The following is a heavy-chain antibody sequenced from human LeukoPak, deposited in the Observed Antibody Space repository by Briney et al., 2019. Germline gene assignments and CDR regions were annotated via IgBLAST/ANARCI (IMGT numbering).Heavy chain of an antibody. J-gene: IGHJ6*02. CDR3: ARGPDPVATLGPTTYGMDV. Sequence: SETLSLTCTVSGGSISSYYWSWIRQPPGKGLDWNGSIYYSGSTNYNPSLKSRVTISVDTSKNQFSLKLSSVTAADTAVYYCARGPDPVATLGPTTYGMDVWGQGTTVTVSS. D-gene: IGHD5-12*01. V-gene: IGHV4-59*01. CDR2: IYYSGST. CDR1: GGSISSYY.